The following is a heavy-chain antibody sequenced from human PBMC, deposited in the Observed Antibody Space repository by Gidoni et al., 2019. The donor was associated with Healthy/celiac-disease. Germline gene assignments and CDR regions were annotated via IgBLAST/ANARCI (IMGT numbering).Heavy chain of an antibody. CDR1: GSPFDDYA. CDR2: ISWNSGSI. Sequence: DVQLVEPGGGLVRPGRSRRLSGAAAGSPFDDYAMHWVRQAPGKGLEWVSGISWNSGSIGYADSVKGRFTISRDNAKNSLYLQMNSLRAEDTALYYCAKDQGWSELYYFDYWGQGTLVTVSS. V-gene: IGHV3-9*01. CDR3: AKDQGWSELYYFDY. J-gene: IGHJ4*02. D-gene: IGHD1-1*01.